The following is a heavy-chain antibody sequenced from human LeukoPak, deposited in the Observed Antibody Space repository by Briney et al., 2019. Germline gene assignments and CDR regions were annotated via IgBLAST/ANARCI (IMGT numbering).Heavy chain of an antibody. CDR2: VDVDGRT. Sequence: SGTLSLTCAVSGCSVINTNWWTWVRQPPGEGLGWIGEVDVDGRTNYNPSLEGRLTMAVAVSANHISLKLTSLTTAATSVYDYAREGGFYRPLDYSGQGTLVTVSS. J-gene: IGHJ4*02. CDR1: GCSVINTNW. V-gene: IGHV4-4*02. CDR3: AREGGFYRPLDY.